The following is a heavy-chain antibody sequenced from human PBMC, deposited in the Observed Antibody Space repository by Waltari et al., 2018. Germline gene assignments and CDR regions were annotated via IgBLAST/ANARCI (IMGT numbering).Heavy chain of an antibody. CDR3: ARTGNGHSSGWYSGDY. CDR2: IWYDGSKK. V-gene: IGHV3-33*01. CDR1: GFTFSSYG. D-gene: IGHD6-19*01. Sequence: QVQLVESGGGVVQPGSSLRLSCAASGFTFSSYGMPWVRKAPDKGLEWVAIIWYDGSKKYYADSVKGRFTISKDNSNNTLYLQMNSLRAEDTAVYYCARTGNGHSSGWYSGDYWGQGTLVTVSS. J-gene: IGHJ4*02.